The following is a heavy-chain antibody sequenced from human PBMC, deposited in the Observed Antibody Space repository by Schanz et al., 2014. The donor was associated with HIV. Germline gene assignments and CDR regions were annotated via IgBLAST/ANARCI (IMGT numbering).Heavy chain of an antibody. V-gene: IGHV3-NL1*01. J-gene: IGHJ6*02. CDR1: GFTFSPYG. D-gene: IGHD1-7*01. CDR3: AKDRITGTTGVPYYYYGMDV. CDR2: TSSDGTT. Sequence: VQLVESGGGLVKPGGSLRLSWAASGFTFSPYGMNWVRQTPGRGLEWVSFTSSDGTTYYADSVKGRFTISRDNSKNTLHLQMSSLRTEDTAVYYCAKDRITGTTGVPYYYYGMDVWGLGTLVTVSS.